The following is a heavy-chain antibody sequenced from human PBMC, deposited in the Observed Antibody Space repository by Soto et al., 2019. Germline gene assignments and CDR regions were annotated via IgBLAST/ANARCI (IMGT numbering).Heavy chain of an antibody. V-gene: IGHV4-31*03. D-gene: IGHD7-27*01. CDR2: IYYSGST. CDR3: ARGLTDFYWYFDL. J-gene: IGHJ2*01. Sequence: QVQLQESGPGLVKPSQTLSLTCTVSGGSISSGGYYWSWIRQHPGKGLEWIGYIYYSGSTYYNPSLKRRVTISVDTSKNQFSLKLSSVTAADTAVYYCARGLTDFYWYFDLWGRGTLVTVSS. CDR1: GGSISSGGYY.